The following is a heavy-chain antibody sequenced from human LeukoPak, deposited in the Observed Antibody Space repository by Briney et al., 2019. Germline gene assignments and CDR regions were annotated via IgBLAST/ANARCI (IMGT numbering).Heavy chain of an antibody. CDR3: ARDHCSSTSCYIGDAFDI. CDR2: IYSGGST. Sequence: GGSLRLSCAASGFTVSSNYMSWVRQAPGKGLEWVSVIYSGGSTYYADSVKGRFTISRDNSKNTLYLQMNSLRAEDTAVYYCARDHCSSTSCYIGDAFDIWGQGTMVTASS. V-gene: IGHV3-53*01. D-gene: IGHD2-2*02. J-gene: IGHJ3*02. CDR1: GFTVSSNY.